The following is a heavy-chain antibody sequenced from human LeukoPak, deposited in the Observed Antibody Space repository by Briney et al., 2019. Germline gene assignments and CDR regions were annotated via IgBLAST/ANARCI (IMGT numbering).Heavy chain of an antibody. CDR3: ARDQATIGHYDYVWGDTWVTDY. CDR1: GESLSNYY. V-gene: IGHV4-34*01. J-gene: IGHJ4*02. D-gene: IGHD3-16*01. CDR2: INHYGST. Sequence: SETLSLTCAVYGESLSNYYWSWIRQPPGKGLEWIGEINHYGSTNYNPSLKSRITISVDTSKNQFSLKLSSVTAADTAVYYCARDQATIGHYDYVWGDTWVTDYWGQGTLVTVSS.